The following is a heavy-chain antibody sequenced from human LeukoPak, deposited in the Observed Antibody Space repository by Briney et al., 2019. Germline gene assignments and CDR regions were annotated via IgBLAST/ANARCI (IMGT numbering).Heavy chain of an antibody. CDR3: ARETVVAVDY. J-gene: IGHJ4*02. CDR2: ISSSGSTI. CDR1: GFTISSYG. V-gene: IGHV3-48*03. D-gene: IGHD2-15*01. Sequence: GGSLGLSCAASGFTISSYGMNWVRQAPGKGLEWVSYISSSGSTIYYADSVKGRFTISRDNAKNSLYLQMNSLRAEDTAVYYCARETVVAVDYWGQGTLVTVSS.